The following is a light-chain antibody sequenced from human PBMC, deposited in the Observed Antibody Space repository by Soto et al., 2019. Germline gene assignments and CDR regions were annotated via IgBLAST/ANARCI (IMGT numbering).Light chain of an antibody. CDR3: QQFSSYPLT. Sequence: IVMTQSPDTLAVSPGETVTLSCRASQSLSDNLAWYQQKTGQPPRLLIYDASSRATGIPDRFSGGGSGTDSTLTISRLEPEDFAVYYCQQFSSYPLTFGGGTKVDI. CDR1: QSLSDN. J-gene: IGKJ4*01. V-gene: IGKV3-20*01. CDR2: DAS.